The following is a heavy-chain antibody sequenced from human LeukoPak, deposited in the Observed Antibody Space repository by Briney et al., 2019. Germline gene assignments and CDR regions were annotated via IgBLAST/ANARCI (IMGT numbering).Heavy chain of an antibody. Sequence: PSETLSLTCAVSGGPFSGYFWSWIRQSSGKGLEWIGEIHNSGTTNYNPSLNSRVTISEDTSKNQFSLKLSSVTAADTAVYYCASGRGWVTDYWGQGTLVTVSS. CDR3: ASGRGWVTDY. CDR1: GGPFSGYF. CDR2: IHNSGTT. J-gene: IGHJ4*02. V-gene: IGHV4-34*01. D-gene: IGHD2-21*02.